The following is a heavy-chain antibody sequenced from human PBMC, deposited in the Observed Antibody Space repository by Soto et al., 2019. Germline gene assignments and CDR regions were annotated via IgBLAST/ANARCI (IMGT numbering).Heavy chain of an antibody. CDR3: AKDSYYYDSSGSFDY. Sequence: SCAASGFTFSSYGMHWVRQAPGKGLEWVAVISYDGSNKYYADSVKGRFTISRDNSKNTLYLQMNSLRAEDTAVYYCAKDSYYYDSSGSFDYWGQGTLVTVSS. V-gene: IGHV3-30*18. D-gene: IGHD3-22*01. CDR2: ISYDGSNK. J-gene: IGHJ4*02. CDR1: GFTFSSYG.